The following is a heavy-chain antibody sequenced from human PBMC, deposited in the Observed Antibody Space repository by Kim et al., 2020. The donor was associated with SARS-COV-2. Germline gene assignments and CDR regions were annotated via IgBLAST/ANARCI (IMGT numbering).Heavy chain of an antibody. J-gene: IGHJ3*02. CDR1: GGSFSGYY. D-gene: IGHD1-1*01. CDR2: INHSGST. V-gene: IGHV4-34*01. CDR3: ARELEVAFDI. Sequence: SETLSLTCAVYGGSFSGYYWSWIRQPPGKGLEWIGEINHSGSTNYNPSLKSRVTISVDTSKNQFSLKLSSVTAADTAVYYCARELEVAFDIWGQGTMVTV.